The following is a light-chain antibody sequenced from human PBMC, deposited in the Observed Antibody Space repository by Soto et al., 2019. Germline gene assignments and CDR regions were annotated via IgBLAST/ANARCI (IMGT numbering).Light chain of an antibody. Sequence: DIVMTQTPLSLSVTPGQPASISCKSSQSLVYSNGQTYLYWYLVKPGQPPQLLIYGVSNRFSGVPDRFSGSGSGTDFTLKISRVEAEDVGIYYCMQTVQFRWTFGQGTKVEIK. CDR3: MQTVQFRWT. V-gene: IGKV2D-29*01. CDR2: GVS. CDR1: QSLVYSNGQTY. J-gene: IGKJ1*01.